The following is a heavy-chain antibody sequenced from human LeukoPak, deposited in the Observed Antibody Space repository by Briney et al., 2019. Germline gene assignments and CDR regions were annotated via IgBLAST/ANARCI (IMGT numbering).Heavy chain of an antibody. CDR1: GGTISSSSYY. V-gene: IGHV4-39*01. Sequence: PSETLSLTCTVSGGTISSSSYYWGWIRQPPGKGLEWVASFSYSGSTYYNPSLKSRVTISVDTSKSQFSLRLSSVTAADTAVYYCARNAFEQQLAYFDYWGQGTLVTVSS. CDR3: ARNAFEQQLAYFDY. D-gene: IGHD6-13*01. J-gene: IGHJ4*02. CDR2: FSYSGST.